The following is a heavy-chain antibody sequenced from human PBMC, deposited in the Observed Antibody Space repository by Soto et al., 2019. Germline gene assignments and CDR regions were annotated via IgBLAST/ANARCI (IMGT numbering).Heavy chain of an antibody. CDR1: GFTFSSYA. CDR2: ISGSGDTT. J-gene: IGHJ4*02. D-gene: IGHD3-16*01. CDR3: AKTIGNYATHPGDY. Sequence: GGSLRLSCAASGFTFSSYAMSWVRQAPGKGLDWVSAISGSGDTTYYADSVKGRFTISRDTSKNTLYLQMNSLRAEDTAVYYCAKTIGNYATHPGDYWGQGTLVTAPQ. V-gene: IGHV3-23*01.